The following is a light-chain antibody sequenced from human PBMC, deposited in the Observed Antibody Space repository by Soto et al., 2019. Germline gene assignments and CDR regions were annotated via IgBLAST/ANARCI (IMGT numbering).Light chain of an antibody. CDR3: QQYDTYWT. Sequence: DVQMTQSPSTLSASEGDRVTITCRASQSISIWLAWYQHKPGKAPELLIYQASTLHSGVPSRFSGRGSGTEFPLTISSLQPDDFATYYCQQYDTYWTFGQGTRVEVK. J-gene: IGKJ1*01. CDR2: QAS. V-gene: IGKV1-5*03. CDR1: QSISIW.